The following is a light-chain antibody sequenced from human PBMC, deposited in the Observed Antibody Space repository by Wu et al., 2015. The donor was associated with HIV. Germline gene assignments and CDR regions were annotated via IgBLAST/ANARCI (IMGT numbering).Light chain of an antibody. Sequence: EIVLTQSPGILSLSPGERATLSCRASQSVSSDYLAWYRQLPGQSPRLLFYAASSRAIGTPDRFSGSGSGTDFTLTISRLEPEDFAMYFCPHYGTVPCTFGQGTKVEIK. CDR1: QSVSSDY. CDR2: AAS. CDR3: PHYGTVPCT. J-gene: IGKJ1*01. V-gene: IGKV3-20*01.